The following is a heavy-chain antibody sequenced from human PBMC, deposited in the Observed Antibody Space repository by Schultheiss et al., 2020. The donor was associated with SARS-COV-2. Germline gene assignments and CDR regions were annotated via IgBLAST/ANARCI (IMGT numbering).Heavy chain of an antibody. CDR2: ISSSSSYI. Sequence: GESLKISCAASGFTFSSYSMNWVRQAPGKGLEWVSSISSSSSYIYYADSVKGRFTISRDNAKNSLYLQMNSLRAEDTAVYYCARETRYYDSSGYYHDYYYYGMDVWGQGTTVTVSS. CDR3: ARETRYYDSSGYYHDYYYYGMDV. V-gene: IGHV3-21*01. CDR1: GFTFSSYS. D-gene: IGHD3-22*01. J-gene: IGHJ6*02.